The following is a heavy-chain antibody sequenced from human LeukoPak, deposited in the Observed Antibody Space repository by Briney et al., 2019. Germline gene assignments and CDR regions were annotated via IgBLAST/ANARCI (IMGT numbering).Heavy chain of an antibody. CDR3: ARHYNRDDPLDY. J-gene: IGHJ4*02. D-gene: IGHD1-20*01. CDR2: IYYSGST. CDR1: GGSISSSSYY. V-gene: IGHV4-39*01. Sequence: PSETLSLTCTVSGGSISSSSYYWGWIRQPPGKGLEWIGSIYYSGSTYYNPSLKSRVTISVDTSKNQFSLKLSSVTAADTAVYYCARHYNRDDPLDYWGQGTLVTVSS.